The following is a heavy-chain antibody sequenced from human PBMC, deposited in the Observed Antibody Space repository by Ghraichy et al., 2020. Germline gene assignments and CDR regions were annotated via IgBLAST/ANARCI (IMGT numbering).Heavy chain of an antibody. J-gene: IGHJ4*02. Sequence: LSLTCAASGFIFSGYWMSWVRQAPGKGLEWVANIKKDGSEKYYVESVKGRFTISRDNAKNSLSLQMNSLRAEDTAVYYCARDLGGDWYFDYWGQGTLVTVSS. CDR2: IKKDGSEK. CDR3: ARDLGGDWYFDY. V-gene: IGHV3-7*01. CDR1: GFIFSGYW. D-gene: IGHD2-21*02.